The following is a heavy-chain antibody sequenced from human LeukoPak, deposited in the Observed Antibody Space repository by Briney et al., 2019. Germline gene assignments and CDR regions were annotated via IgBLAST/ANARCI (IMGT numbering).Heavy chain of an antibody. V-gene: IGHV4-59*08. J-gene: IGHJ4*02. CDR3: ARHDDSGGPIDY. CDR2: IYYSGST. Sequence: PSETLSLTCTVSGGSLSSYYWSWIRQPPGKGLEWIGYIYYSGSTNYNPSLKGRVTISVDTSKNQFSLKLSSVTAADTAVYYCARHDDSGGPIDYWGQGTLVTVSS. CDR1: GGSLSSYY. D-gene: IGHD3-10*01.